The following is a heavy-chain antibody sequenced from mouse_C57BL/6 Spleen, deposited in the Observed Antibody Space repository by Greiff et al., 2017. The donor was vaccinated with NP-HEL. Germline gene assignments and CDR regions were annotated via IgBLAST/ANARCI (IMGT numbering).Heavy chain of an antibody. CDR3: AREEYYYGSEGYFDV. D-gene: IGHD1-1*01. J-gene: IGHJ1*03. V-gene: IGHV1-78*01. Sequence: VQLQQSDAELVKPGASVKISCKVSGYTFTDHTIHWMKQRPEQGLAWIGYIYPRDGSTKYTEKFKGKATLTADKSSSTAYMQLNSLTSEDAAVYFCAREEYYYGSEGYFDVWGTGTTVTVSS. CDR1: GYTFTDHT. CDR2: IYPRDGST.